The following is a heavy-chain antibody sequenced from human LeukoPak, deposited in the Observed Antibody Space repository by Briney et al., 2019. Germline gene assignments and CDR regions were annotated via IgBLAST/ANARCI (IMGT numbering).Heavy chain of an antibody. J-gene: IGHJ4*02. Sequence: PGGSLRLSCAASGFTFSSYGMHWVRQAPGKGLEWVAVISYDGSNKYCADSVKGRFTISRDNSKNTLYLQMNSLRAEDTAVYYCAKDLIRFLEWLSPTPVDYWGQGTLVTVSS. V-gene: IGHV3-30*18. CDR3: AKDLIRFLEWLSPTPVDY. CDR1: GFTFSSYG. CDR2: ISYDGSNK. D-gene: IGHD3-3*01.